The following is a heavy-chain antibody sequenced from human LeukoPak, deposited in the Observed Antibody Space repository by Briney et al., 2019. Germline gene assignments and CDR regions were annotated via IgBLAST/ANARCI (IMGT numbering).Heavy chain of an antibody. CDR3: ARQQYSSFDY. CDR2: NNPTGGRT. V-gene: IGHV1-46*01. CDR1: GYTFISYY. D-gene: IGHD6-13*01. Sequence: GASVNVSCKASGYTFISYYMHWVRQAPGQGLEWMGINNPTGGRTTYAQKFQGRVTMSSDTSTSTVFMELSSLRSEDTAVYYCARQQYSSFDYWGQGTLVTLSS. J-gene: IGHJ4*02.